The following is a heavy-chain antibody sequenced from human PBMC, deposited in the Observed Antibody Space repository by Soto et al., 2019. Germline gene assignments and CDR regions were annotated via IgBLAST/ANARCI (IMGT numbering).Heavy chain of an antibody. Sequence: QVQLQQSGPGLLRPSQTLSLTCAVSGGSIGSAGSYWIRIRQLPGLGLEWNGHIYHGGNTDYNPSLKSRTTMSVATSKTQFSLELNCVTAADTAGYYCASYCSGGTCYDRIDYWGQGTLATVSS. CDR1: GGSIGSAGSY. J-gene: IGHJ4*02. CDR2: IYHGGNT. D-gene: IGHD2-15*01. CDR3: ASYCSGGTCYDRIDY. V-gene: IGHV4-31*11.